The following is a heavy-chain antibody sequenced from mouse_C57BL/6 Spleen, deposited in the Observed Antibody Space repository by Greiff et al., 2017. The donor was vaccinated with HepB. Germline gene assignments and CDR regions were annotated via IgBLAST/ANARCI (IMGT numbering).Heavy chain of an antibody. CDR3: TRGDCYGYLAY. D-gene: IGHD2-2*01. Sequence: EVQRVESGEGLVKPGGSLKLSCAASGFTFSSYAMSWVRQTPEKRLEWVAYISSGGDYIYYADTVKGRFTISRDNARNTLYLQMSSLKSEDTAMYYCTRGDCYGYLAYWGKGTLVTASA. J-gene: IGHJ3*01. CDR2: ISSGGDYI. V-gene: IGHV5-9-1*02. CDR1: GFTFSSYA.